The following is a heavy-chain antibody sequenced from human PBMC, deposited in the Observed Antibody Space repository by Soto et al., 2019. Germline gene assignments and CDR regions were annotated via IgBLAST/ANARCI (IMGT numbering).Heavy chain of an antibody. CDR3: ARGWTTPIDY. V-gene: IGHV3-33*01. CDR1: EFTFRSYG. D-gene: IGHD4-17*01. J-gene: IGHJ4*02. CDR2: IRYDGSDP. Sequence: QVQLVESGGGVVQPGGSLRLSCGASEFTFRSYGMHWVRQAPGKGLEWVAVIRYDGSDPEYADSVKGRVTISRDNSQNMLYLQMNSLSADDTAVYYCARGWTTPIDYWGQGTLVTVSS.